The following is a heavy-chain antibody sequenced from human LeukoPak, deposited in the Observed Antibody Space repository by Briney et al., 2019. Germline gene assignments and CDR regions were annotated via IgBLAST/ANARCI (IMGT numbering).Heavy chain of an antibody. CDR1: GGSFSGYY. CDR2: INHSGST. Sequence: SETLFLTCAVYGGSFSGYYWSWIRQPPGKGLEWIGEINHSGSTNYNPSLKSRVTISVDTSKNQFSLKLSSVTAADTAVYYCARRVTFGGVIVRPFDYWGQGTLVTVSS. J-gene: IGHJ4*02. V-gene: IGHV4-34*01. D-gene: IGHD3-16*02. CDR3: ARRVTFGGVIVRPFDY.